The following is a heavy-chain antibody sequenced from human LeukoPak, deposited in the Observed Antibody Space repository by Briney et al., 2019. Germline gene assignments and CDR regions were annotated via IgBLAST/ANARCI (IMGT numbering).Heavy chain of an antibody. CDR1: GFTISCYW. CDR3: WEDGGYYGRLS. V-gene: IGHV3-7*02. CDR2: INKVASEK. Sequence: GGSLRLSCAASGFTISCYWMSWVRQAPGKGLEWVANINKVASEKYYVDSVKGRFTISRDNAKNSLYLQMNSVRAEDTAMYYCWEDGGYYGRLSWGEGALVSVSS. J-gene: IGHJ5*02. D-gene: IGHD3-10*02.